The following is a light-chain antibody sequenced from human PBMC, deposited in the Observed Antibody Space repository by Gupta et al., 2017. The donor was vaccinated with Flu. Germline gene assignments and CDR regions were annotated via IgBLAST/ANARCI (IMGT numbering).Light chain of an antibody. V-gene: IGLV2-8*01. Sequence: QSALTHPPSASGSPGQSVTISCTGTSSDVGGNNSVSWYQHHPGKAPKVMIYEVSKRPSGVPDRFAGSKSGNTASLTVSGLQAEDEADYYCSSFAGNTYVFGAGTKVTVL. CDR3: SSFAGNTYV. CDR2: EVS. CDR1: SSDVGGNNS. J-gene: IGLJ1*01.